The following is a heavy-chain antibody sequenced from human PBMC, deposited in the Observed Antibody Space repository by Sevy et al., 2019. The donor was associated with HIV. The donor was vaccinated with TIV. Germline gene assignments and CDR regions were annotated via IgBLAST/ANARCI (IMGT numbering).Heavy chain of an antibody. CDR3: VRAIAKDGSF. Sequence: GGSLRLSCVASGFSLNNYWMNWVRQAPGKGLEWVANINQDGNVKYYVDSVRGRFTISRDNARNLVFLQMSSLRVDDSALYYCVRAIAKDGSFWGQGTLVTVSS. CDR2: INQDGNVK. V-gene: IGHV3-7*01. J-gene: IGHJ4*02. D-gene: IGHD6-13*01. CDR1: GFSLNNYW.